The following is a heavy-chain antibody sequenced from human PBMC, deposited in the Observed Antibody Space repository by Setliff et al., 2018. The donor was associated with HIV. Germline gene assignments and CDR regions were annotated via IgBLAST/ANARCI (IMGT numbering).Heavy chain of an antibody. D-gene: IGHD3-10*01. CDR3: AREGSPIYYFDY. CDR1: GYTFIDYY. J-gene: IGHJ4*02. V-gene: IGHV1-2*02. CDR2: INTDNGIT. Sequence: ASVKVSCKASGYTFIDYYIHWVRQAPGRGLEWMGWINTDNGITEYAENFQGRVAMTRDTSMSTAYMELNRLTFDDTAVYYCAREGSPIYYFDYWSQGTLVTVSS.